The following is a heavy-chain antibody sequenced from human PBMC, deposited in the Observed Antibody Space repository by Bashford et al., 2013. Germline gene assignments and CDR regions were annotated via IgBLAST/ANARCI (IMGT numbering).Heavy chain of an antibody. CDR3: ARQWQVNWFDP. CDR1: GYTFTNYA. D-gene: IGHD6-19*01. J-gene: IGHJ5*02. Sequence: ASVKVSCKASGYTFTNYAMHWVRQAPDQRLEWMGWINAGNGNTKYSQNFQGRVTITRDTSASTVYMELSSLRSEDTAVYYCARQWQVNWFDPWGQGTLVTVSS. V-gene: IGHV1-3*01. CDR2: INAGNGNT.